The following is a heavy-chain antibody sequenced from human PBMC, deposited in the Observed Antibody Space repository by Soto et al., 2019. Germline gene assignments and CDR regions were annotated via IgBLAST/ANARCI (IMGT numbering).Heavy chain of an antibody. CDR3: ARDGGRHSGGIDY. Sequence: QVQLVQSGAEVKKPGSSVKVSCKASGGTFSSYSINGVRQAPGQGLEWMGEIIPIFGTANYAQKFQGRVTITADESTSTAYMELSSLRSADTAVYYCARDGGRHSGGIDYWGQGTLVTVSS. D-gene: IGHD1-26*01. V-gene: IGHV1-69*01. CDR1: GGTFSSYS. CDR2: IIPIFGTA. J-gene: IGHJ4*02.